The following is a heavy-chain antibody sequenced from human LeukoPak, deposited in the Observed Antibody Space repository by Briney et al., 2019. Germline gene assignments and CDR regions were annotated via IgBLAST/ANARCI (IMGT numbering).Heavy chain of an antibody. CDR3: ARRGDSPMIGDH. J-gene: IGHJ4*02. Sequence: GGSLRLSCAASGFTFSSYGMNWVRQAPGKGLEWLSYLSNTGNIHYAQSVKGRFTISRDNAKSSLYLQMDRLPAEDTAVYYCARRGDSPMIGDHWGQGILVTVAS. D-gene: IGHD3-10*02. V-gene: IGHV3-48*01. CDR1: GFTFSSYG. CDR2: LSNTGNI.